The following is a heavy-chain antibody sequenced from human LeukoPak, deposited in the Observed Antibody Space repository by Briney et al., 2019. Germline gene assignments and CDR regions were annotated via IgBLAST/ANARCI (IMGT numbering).Heavy chain of an antibody. Sequence: ASVKVSCKASGYTFTSYDINWVRQATGQGLEWMGWMNPNSGNTGYAQKFQGRVTMTRNTSISTAYMELSSLRSEDTAVYYCARDAPVYDFWSGYYMWGQGTLVTVSS. CDR2: MNPNSGNT. J-gene: IGHJ4*02. D-gene: IGHD3-3*01. V-gene: IGHV1-8*01. CDR3: ARDAPVYDFWSGYYM. CDR1: GYTFTSYD.